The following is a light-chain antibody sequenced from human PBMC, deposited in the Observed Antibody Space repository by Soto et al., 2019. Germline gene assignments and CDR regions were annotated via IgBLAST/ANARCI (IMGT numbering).Light chain of an antibody. J-gene: IGLJ2*01. CDR3: QTWGTGIHVV. Sequence: QPVLTQSPSASASLGASDKLTCTLNSGQRNYAIAWHQQQPGKGPRFLMKVNNDGSHTKGDGIPDRFSGSSSGTEHYLTISRLQSEDEADYYCQTWGTGIHVVFGGGTKLTVL. CDR1: SGQRNYA. V-gene: IGLV4-69*01. CDR2: VNNDGSH.